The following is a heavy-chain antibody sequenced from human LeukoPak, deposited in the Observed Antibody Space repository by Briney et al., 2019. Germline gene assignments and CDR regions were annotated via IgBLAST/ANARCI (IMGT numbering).Heavy chain of an antibody. CDR3: ARRGYYHDSSGYLYYFDY. CDR2: IYPGDSDT. D-gene: IGHD3-22*01. V-gene: IGHV5-51*01. CDR1: GYSFTSYW. J-gene: IGHJ4*02. Sequence: GESLKISCKGSGYSFTSYWIGWVRQMPGEGLEWMGIIYPGDSDTRYSPSFQGQVTISADKSISTAYLQWSSLKASDTAMYYCARRGYYHDSSGYLYYFDYWGQGTLVTVSS.